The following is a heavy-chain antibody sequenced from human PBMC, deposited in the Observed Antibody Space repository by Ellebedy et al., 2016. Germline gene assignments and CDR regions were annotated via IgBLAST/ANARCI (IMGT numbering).Heavy chain of an antibody. CDR2: IWYDGSNK. CDR1: GFTFSSYG. CDR3: EKEKYYYDSSGYIGY. D-gene: IGHD3-22*01. V-gene: IGHV3-33*06. Sequence: GESLKISXAASGFTFSSYGMHWVRQAPGKGLEWVAVIWYDGSNKYYADSVKGRFTISRDNSKNTLYLQMNSLRAEDTAVYYCEKEKYYYDSSGYIGYWGQGTLVTVSS. J-gene: IGHJ4*02.